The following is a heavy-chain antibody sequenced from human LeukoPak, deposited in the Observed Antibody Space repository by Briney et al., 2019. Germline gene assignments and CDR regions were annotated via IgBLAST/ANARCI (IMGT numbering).Heavy chain of an antibody. CDR3: ARRDRWLHHYDY. Sequence: SETLSLTCTVSGGSISSYYWSWIRQPAGKGLEWIGRIYYSGSTYYNPSLKSRVTISVDTSKNQFSLKLSSVTAADTAVYYCARRDRWLHHYDYWGQGTLVTVSS. D-gene: IGHD5-24*01. CDR1: GGSISSYY. J-gene: IGHJ4*02. V-gene: IGHV4-59*05. CDR2: IYYSGST.